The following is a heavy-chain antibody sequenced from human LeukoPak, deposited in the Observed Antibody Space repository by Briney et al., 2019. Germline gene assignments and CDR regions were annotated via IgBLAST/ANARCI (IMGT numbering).Heavy chain of an antibody. CDR3: ARDPYSGNYGSYYYYYMDV. Sequence: GGSLRLSCAASGFMFSSYGMHWVRQAPGKGLEWVSFIRYDESNKYYADSVRGRFTISRDNSKNTLYLQMNSLGPEDTAVYFCARDPYSGNYGSYYYYYMDVWGKGTTVTVSS. V-gene: IGHV3-30*02. CDR2: IRYDESNK. D-gene: IGHD3-22*01. J-gene: IGHJ6*03. CDR1: GFMFSSYG.